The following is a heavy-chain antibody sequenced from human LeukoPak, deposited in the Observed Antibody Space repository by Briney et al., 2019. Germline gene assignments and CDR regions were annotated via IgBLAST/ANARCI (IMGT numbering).Heavy chain of an antibody. CDR1: GGPISSYY. J-gene: IGHJ4*02. CDR2: IYYSGST. D-gene: IGHD2-15*01. CDR3: ARLSPTRY. Sequence: PSETLSLTCTVSGGPISSYYWGWIRQPPGKGLEWIGSIYYSGSTYYNPSLKSRVTISVDTSKNQFSLKLSSVTAADTAVYYCARLSPTRYRGQGTLVTVSS. V-gene: IGHV4-39*07.